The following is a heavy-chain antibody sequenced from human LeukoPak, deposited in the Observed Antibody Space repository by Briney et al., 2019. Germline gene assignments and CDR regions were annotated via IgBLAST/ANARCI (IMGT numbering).Heavy chain of an antibody. CDR1: GGTFSSYA. V-gene: IGHV1-69*13. D-gene: IGHD3-10*01. CDR2: IIPIFGTA. Sequence: VASVKVSCKASGGTFSSYAISWVRQAPGQGLEWMGGIIPIFGTANYAQKFQGRVTTTADESTSTAYMELSSLRSEDTAVYYCARETDYYGSGRDWFDPWGQGTLVTVSS. CDR3: ARETDYYGSGRDWFDP. J-gene: IGHJ5*02.